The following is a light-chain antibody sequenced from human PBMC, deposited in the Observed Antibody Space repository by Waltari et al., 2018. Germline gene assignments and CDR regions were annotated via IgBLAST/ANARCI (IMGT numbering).Light chain of an antibody. J-gene: IGLJ2*01. CDR2: ENN. V-gene: IGLV1-51*01. CDR1: SSNIGNAY. CDR3: GTWDTTLSALR. Sequence: QSVLTQPPSVSAAPGQTVPISCSGSSSNIGNAYVSWYQQLPGTAPKLFIYENNTRPSGIPDRSTGSKSGTSATLGITGLQTGDEAEYYCGTWDTTLSALRFGGGTKLTVL.